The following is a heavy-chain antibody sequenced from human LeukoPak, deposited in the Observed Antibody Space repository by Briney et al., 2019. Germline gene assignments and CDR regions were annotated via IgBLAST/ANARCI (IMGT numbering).Heavy chain of an antibody. CDR1: GFTFSGYG. V-gene: IGHV3-33*01. D-gene: IGHD3-22*01. J-gene: IGHJ4*02. CDR3: VRGYYAGRGHHFEY. Sequence: PGKSLRLSCAPSGFTFSGYGMHWVRQAPGKGLEWVTVIWSDGSNKYYADSVKGRFTISRDNSKNTLYLQMNSLRAEDTAVYYCVRGYYAGRGHHFEYWGQGTLVTVSS. CDR2: IWSDGSNK.